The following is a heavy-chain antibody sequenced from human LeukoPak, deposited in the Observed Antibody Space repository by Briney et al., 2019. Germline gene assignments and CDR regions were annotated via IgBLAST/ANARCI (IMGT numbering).Heavy chain of an antibody. CDR3: ARYSGSYPHDAFEI. V-gene: IGHV4-59*02. D-gene: IGHD1-26*01. CDR1: GGSVSSYY. J-gene: IGHJ3*02. Sequence: SETLSLTCTVSGGSVSSYYWSWIRQTPEKGLEWIGYMSYSGRTDYGPSLKSRVTMSVDTSKNQFSLKMSYVTAADTGVYYCARYSGSYPHDAFEIWGQGTMVTVSS. CDR2: MSYSGRT.